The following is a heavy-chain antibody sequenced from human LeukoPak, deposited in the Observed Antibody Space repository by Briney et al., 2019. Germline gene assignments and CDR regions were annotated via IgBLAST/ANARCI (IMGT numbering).Heavy chain of an antibody. D-gene: IGHD3-10*02. CDR1: GFTFSSYA. CDR3: AELGITMIGGV. Sequence: GGSLRLSCAASGFTFSSYAMSWVRQAPGKGLEWVSNISGSGSGGSTYYADSVKGRFTISRDNSKNSLYLQTNSLRAEDTAVYYCAELGITMIGGVWGKGTTVTISS. V-gene: IGHV3-23*01. J-gene: IGHJ6*04. CDR2: ISGSGSGGST.